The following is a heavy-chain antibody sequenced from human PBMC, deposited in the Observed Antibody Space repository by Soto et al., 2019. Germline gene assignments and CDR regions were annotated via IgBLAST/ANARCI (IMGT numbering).Heavy chain of an antibody. Sequence: GESLKISCKGSGYSFTSYWIGWVRQMPGKVLEWMGIIYPGDSDTRYSPSFQGQVTISADKSISTAYLQWSSLKASDTAMYYCARGLYSSSFYYYYYYGMDVWGQGTTVTV. V-gene: IGHV5-51*01. D-gene: IGHD6-6*01. CDR2: IYPGDSDT. CDR1: GYSFTSYW. J-gene: IGHJ6*02. CDR3: ARGLYSSSFYYYYYYGMDV.